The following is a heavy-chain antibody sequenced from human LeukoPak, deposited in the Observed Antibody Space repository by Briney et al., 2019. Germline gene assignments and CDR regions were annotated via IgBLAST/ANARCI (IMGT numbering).Heavy chain of an antibody. J-gene: IGHJ4*02. CDR3: TRDCSSTNCFVDY. CDR2: IRDKAYGGTT. Sequence: GGSLRLSCTASGFTFGDYAMSWFRQAPGKGLKSVSLIRDKAYGGTTEYAASVKGRFTISRDDSKNIAYLQVNSLKTEDTAVYYCTRDCSSTNCFVDYWGQGTLVTVSS. V-gene: IGHV3-49*03. D-gene: IGHD2-2*01. CDR1: GFTFGDYA.